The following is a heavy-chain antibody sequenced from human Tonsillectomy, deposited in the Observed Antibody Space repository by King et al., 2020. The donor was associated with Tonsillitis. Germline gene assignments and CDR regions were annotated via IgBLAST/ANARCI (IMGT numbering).Heavy chain of an antibody. V-gene: IGHV3-15*01. CDR3: TTPNSDYDFWSGYSDIYYYYGMDV. J-gene: IGHJ6*02. D-gene: IGHD3-3*01. CDR1: GFTFSNAW. Sequence: VQLVESGGGLVKPGGSLRLSCAASGFTFSNAWMSWVRQAPGKGLEWVGRIKSKTDGGTTDYAAPVKGRFTISRDDSKNTLYLQMNSLKTEDTAVYYCTTPNSDYDFWSGYSDIYYYYGMDVWGQGTTVTVSS. CDR2: IKSKTDGGTT.